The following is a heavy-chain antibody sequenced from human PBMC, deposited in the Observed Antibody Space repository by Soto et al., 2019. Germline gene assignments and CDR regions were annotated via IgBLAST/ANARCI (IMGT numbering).Heavy chain of an antibody. CDR1: GGSIGGVGYS. CDR3: ARAQFYSGSGNYNNLMFDA. V-gene: IGHV4-30-2*01. D-gene: IGHD3-10*01. CDR2: MYHSGTF. J-gene: IGHJ5*02. Sequence: PSETLSLTCAVSGGSIGGVGYSWSWIRQPPGGGREWIGYMYHSGTFLKSPSLKTRLTMSLDMSKNQFSLTLNSMTAADTAVYYCARAQFYSGSGNYNNLMFDAWGQGIQVTVSS.